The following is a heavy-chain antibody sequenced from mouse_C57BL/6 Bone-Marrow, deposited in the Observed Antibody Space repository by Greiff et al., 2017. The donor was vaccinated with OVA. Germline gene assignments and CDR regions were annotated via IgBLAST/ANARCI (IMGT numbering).Heavy chain of an antibody. CDR3: ATGKIYYGYERGAWFAY. CDR1: GFSLTSYG. Sequence: VQGVESGPGLVAPSQRLSITCTVSGFSLTSYGVSWVRQPPGKGLEWLGVIWGDGSTNYHSALISRLSISKDNSKSQVFLKLNSLQTDDTATYYCATGKIYYGYERGAWFAYWGQGTLVTVSA. D-gene: IGHD2-2*01. J-gene: IGHJ3*01. V-gene: IGHV2-3*01. CDR2: IWGDGST.